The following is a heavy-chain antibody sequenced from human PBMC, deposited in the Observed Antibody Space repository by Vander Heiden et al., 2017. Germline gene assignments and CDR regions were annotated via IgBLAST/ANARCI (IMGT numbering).Heavy chain of an antibody. CDR2: ISSSSSYI. Sequence: EVQLVESGGGLVKPGGSLRLSCAPSGFTFSSYSVNWVRQAPGKGLEWVSSISSSSSYIYYADSVKGRFTISRDNAKNSLYLQMNSLRAEDTAVYYCARDRNRMYSTPGGDAFDIWGQGTMVTVSS. CDR1: GFTFSSYS. D-gene: IGHD6-13*01. V-gene: IGHV3-21*01. CDR3: ARDRNRMYSTPGGDAFDI. J-gene: IGHJ3*02.